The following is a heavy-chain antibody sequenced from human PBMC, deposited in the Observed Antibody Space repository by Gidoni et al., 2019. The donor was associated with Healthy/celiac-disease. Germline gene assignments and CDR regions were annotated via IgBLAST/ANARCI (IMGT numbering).Heavy chain of an antibody. D-gene: IGHD1-26*01. CDR3: AKDRSIVGATTGAFDI. J-gene: IGHJ3*02. CDR1: GFTFSSYA. V-gene: IGHV3-23*01. CDR2: ISGSGGST. Sequence: EVQLLESGGGLVQPGGSLRLSWAASGFTFSSYAMSWVRQAPGKGLEWVSAISGSGGSTYYADSVKGRFTISRDNSKNTLYLQMNSLRAEDTAVYYCAKDRSIVGATTGAFDIWGQGTMVTVSS.